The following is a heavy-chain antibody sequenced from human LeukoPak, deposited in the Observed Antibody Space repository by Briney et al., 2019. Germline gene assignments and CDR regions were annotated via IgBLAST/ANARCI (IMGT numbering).Heavy chain of an antibody. D-gene: IGHD6-13*01. CDR3: VRGDSRDY. Sequence: PGGSLRLSCAASGFTFSTYTMNWVRQAPGKRLEWVSSIPASGTYSHHADSVKGRFTISRDNAKNSLYLDMDNLRAEVTAVYYCVRGDSRDYWGQGTLVTVSS. CDR2: IPASGTYS. V-gene: IGHV3-21*01. CDR1: GFTFSTYT. J-gene: IGHJ4*02.